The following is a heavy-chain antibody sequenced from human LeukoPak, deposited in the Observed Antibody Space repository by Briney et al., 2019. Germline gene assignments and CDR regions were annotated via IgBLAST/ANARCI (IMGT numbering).Heavy chain of an antibody. CDR3: ARMVVAATYESFDY. V-gene: IGHV1-18*01. D-gene: IGHD2-15*01. CDR2: ISAYNGNT. CDR1: GYTFTSYG. J-gene: IGHJ4*02. Sequence: ASVTVSCTASGYTFTSYGISWVRQAPGQGLEWMGWISAYNGNTNYAQKLQGRVTMTTDTSTSTAYMELRSLRSDDTAVYYCARMVVAATYESFDYWGQGTLVTVSS.